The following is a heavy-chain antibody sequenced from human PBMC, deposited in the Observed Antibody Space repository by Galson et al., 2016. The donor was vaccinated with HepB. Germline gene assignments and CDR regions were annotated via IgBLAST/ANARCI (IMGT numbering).Heavy chain of an antibody. CDR2: IYESGST. V-gene: IGHV4-30-2*01. D-gene: IGHD3-10*01. CDR1: GGSINSGDYC. J-gene: IGHJ5*02. Sequence: TLSLTCAVSGGSINSGDYCWSWIRQPPGKGLEWIGNIYESGSTSYNPSLKSRVTISLDRSTNRFSLRLSSVTAADTAVYYCARGGSTYYFGSRTPHTWFDPGGRGTLVTVSS. CDR3: ARGGSTYYFGSRTPHTWFDP.